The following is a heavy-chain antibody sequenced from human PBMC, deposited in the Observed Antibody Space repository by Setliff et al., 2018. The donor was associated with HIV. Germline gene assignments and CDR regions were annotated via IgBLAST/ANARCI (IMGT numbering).Heavy chain of an antibody. Sequence: GASVKVSCKASGYTFTSYGISWVRQAPGQGLEWMGWISAYNGNTNYAQKLQGRVTMTTDTSTSTAYMELRSLRSDDTAVYYCARIRSWYDSSGYSDYWGQGTLVTVSS. D-gene: IGHD3-22*01. V-gene: IGHV1-18*01. CDR2: ISAYNGNT. CDR3: ARIRSWYDSSGYSDY. J-gene: IGHJ4*02. CDR1: GYTFTSYG.